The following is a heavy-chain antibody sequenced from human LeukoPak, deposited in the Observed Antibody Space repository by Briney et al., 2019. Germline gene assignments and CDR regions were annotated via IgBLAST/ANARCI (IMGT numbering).Heavy chain of an antibody. J-gene: IGHJ3*02. CDR2: ISTSSSYI. D-gene: IGHD3-16*01. CDR1: GFTFRNYG. V-gene: IGHV3-21*01. Sequence: GGSLRLSCVGSGFTFRNYGMEWVRQAPGKGLEWVSSISTSSSYIYSADSVKGRFTISRDNAKNSLYLQMNSLRAEDTAVYYCVRDTFSPDAFDIWGQGTMVTVSS. CDR3: VRDTFSPDAFDI.